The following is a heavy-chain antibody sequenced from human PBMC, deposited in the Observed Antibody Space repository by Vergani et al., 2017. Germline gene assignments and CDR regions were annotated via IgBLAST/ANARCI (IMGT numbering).Heavy chain of an antibody. Sequence: QVQLVQSGAEVKKPGASVKVSCKASGYTFTGYYMHWVRQATGQGLEWMGWMNPNSGNTGYAQKFQGRVTMTRNTSISTAYMELSSLRSEDTAVYYCARFPSIAVASTEATMDYWGQGTLVTVSS. D-gene: IGHD6-19*01. CDR3: ARFPSIAVASTEATMDY. CDR1: GYTFTGYY. CDR2: MNPNSGNT. V-gene: IGHV1-8*02. J-gene: IGHJ4*02.